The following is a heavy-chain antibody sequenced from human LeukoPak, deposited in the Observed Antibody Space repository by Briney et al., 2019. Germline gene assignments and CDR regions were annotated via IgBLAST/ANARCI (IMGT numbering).Heavy chain of an antibody. CDR3: ARDPHSYAINYYYYYGMDV. CDR1: GDSVSSNSAA. D-gene: IGHD2-8*01. J-gene: IGHJ6*02. CDR2: TYYRSKWYN. V-gene: IGHV6-1*01. Sequence: SQTLSLTCAISGDSVSSNSAAWNWIRQSPSRGLEWLGRTYYRSKWYNDYAVSVKSRITINPDTSKNQFSLQLNSVTPEDTAVYYCARDPHSYAINYYYYYGMDVWGQGTTVTVSS.